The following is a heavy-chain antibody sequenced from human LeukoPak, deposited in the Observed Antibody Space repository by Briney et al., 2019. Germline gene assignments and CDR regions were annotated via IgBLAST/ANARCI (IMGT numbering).Heavy chain of an antibody. CDR1: GFTFSSYG. J-gene: IGHJ5*02. CDR2: ISYDGSNK. D-gene: IGHD6-19*01. Sequence: DPGGSLRLSCAASGFTFSSYGMHWVRQAPGKGLEWVAVISYDGSNKYYADSVKGRFTISRDNSKNTLYLQMNSLRAEDTAVYYGPKVLWEQWLVPDWWFDPWGKGTSVTVSS. V-gene: IGHV3-30*18. CDR3: PKVLWEQWLVPDWWFDP.